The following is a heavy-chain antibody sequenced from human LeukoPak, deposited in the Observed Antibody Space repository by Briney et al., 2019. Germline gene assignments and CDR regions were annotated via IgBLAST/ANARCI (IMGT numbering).Heavy chain of an antibody. CDR2: IRYDGSDK. CDR3: AKGTYYYDTTSLFDP. Sequence: GGSLRLSCTVSGFTFSSYGMNWVRQAPAKGLEWVAFIRYDGSDKYYAESVKGRFTLSRDSSKNTLFLQLNGLRAEDTAVYYCAKGTYYYDTTSLFDPWGQGTLVTVSS. J-gene: IGHJ5*02. D-gene: IGHD3-22*01. CDR1: GFTFSSYG. V-gene: IGHV3-30*02.